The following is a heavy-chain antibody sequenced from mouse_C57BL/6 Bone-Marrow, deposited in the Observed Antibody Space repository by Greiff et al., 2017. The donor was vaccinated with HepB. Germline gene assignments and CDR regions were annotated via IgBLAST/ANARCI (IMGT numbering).Heavy chain of an antibody. J-gene: IGHJ4*01. CDR3: ARRATVVAPSYYAMDY. D-gene: IGHD1-1*01. Sequence: QFQLQQPGAELVMPGASVKLSCKASGYTFTSYWMHWVKQRPGQDLEWIGEIDPSDSYTNYNQKFKGKSTLTVDKSSSTAYMQLSSLTSEDSAVYYCARRATVVAPSYYAMDYWGQGTSVTVSS. V-gene: IGHV1-69*01. CDR1: GYTFTSYW. CDR2: IDPSDSYT.